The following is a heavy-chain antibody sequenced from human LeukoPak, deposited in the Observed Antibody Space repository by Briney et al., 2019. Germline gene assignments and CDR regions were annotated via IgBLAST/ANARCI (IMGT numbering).Heavy chain of an antibody. CDR1: GYSFTSYA. J-gene: IGHJ4*02. CDR3: ATSQLPEPPDFDY. V-gene: IGHV1-3*01. Sequence: ASVKVSCKTSGYSFTSYAIHWVRQAPGQRLEWMGWINGGNGNTKYSQKFQGRVTITRDTSASTAYMELSSLRSDDTAVYYCATSQLPEPPDFDYWGQGTLVTVSS. CDR2: INGGNGNT. D-gene: IGHD2-2*01.